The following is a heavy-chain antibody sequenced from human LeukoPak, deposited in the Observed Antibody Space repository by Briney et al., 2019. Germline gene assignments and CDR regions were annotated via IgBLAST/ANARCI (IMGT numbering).Heavy chain of an antibody. CDR3: ATNVDTAMVTTLTFDY. J-gene: IGHJ4*02. CDR2: ISGSGGST. Sequence: GGSLRLSCAASGFTFSSYAMSWVRQAPGKGLEWVSAISGSGGSTYYADSVKGRFTISRENSKNTLYLQMNSLRAEDTAVYYCATNVDTAMVTTLTFDYWGQGTLVTVSS. CDR1: GFTFSSYA. D-gene: IGHD5-18*01. V-gene: IGHV3-23*01.